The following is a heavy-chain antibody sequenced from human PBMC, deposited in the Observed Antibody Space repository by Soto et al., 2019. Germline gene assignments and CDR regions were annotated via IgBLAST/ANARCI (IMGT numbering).Heavy chain of an antibody. CDR1: GDTFKNCV. Sequence: QVQGVQSGVEVRRPGSSGKVSCKASGDTFKNCVISWVRQAPGQGLEWMGGIIPLFGTTDFAQRFQGRLTSTTDESTTTAYMEQSRLRSEDTATYYCAAELGFGKLSVVWGQGTTVIVSS. D-gene: IGHD3-10*01. V-gene: IGHV1-69*01. J-gene: IGHJ6*02. CDR2: IIPLFGTT. CDR3: AAELGFGKLSVV.